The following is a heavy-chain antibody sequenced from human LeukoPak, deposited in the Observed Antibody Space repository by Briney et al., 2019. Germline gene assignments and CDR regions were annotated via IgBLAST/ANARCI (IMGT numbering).Heavy chain of an antibody. CDR1: GGSISSSSYY. J-gene: IGHJ4*02. Sequence: SETLSLTCTVSGGSISSSSYYWSWIRQPAGKGLEWIGRIYTSGSTNYNPSLKSRVTISVDTSKNQFSLKLSSVTAADTAVYYCARDLYGDHSYFGYWGQGTLVTVSS. D-gene: IGHD4-17*01. CDR2: IYTSGST. CDR3: ARDLYGDHSYFGY. V-gene: IGHV4-61*02.